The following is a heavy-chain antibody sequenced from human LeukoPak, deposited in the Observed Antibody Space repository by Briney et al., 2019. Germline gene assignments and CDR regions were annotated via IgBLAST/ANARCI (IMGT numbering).Heavy chain of an antibody. CDR2: IYYSGST. Sequence: SQSLSLTCTVSGASISIGFYYWSWIRQHPGQGLEWIGYIYYSGSTYYNPSLKSRVTMSVDTSKNQFSLKLSSVTAADTAVYYCARGPYRNSFDYWGQGTLVTVSS. V-gene: IGHV4-31*03. J-gene: IGHJ4*02. CDR1: GASISIGFYY. D-gene: IGHD4-11*01. CDR3: ARGPYRNSFDY.